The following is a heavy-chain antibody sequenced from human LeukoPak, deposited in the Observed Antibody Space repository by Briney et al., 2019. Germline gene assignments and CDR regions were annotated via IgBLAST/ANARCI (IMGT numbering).Heavy chain of an antibody. CDR2: INPNSGGT. CDR1: VYTFTGYY. CDR3: AMGWPRGAFDI. D-gene: IGHD2-15*01. V-gene: IGHV1-2*02. Sequence: ASVTVSFMASVYTFTGYYMHWVRQAPGQGLGWMGWINPNSGGTNYAQKLQGRVTMHRDTSISTAYMELSRLRSDDTAVYYCAMGWPRGAFDIWGQGTMVTVSS. J-gene: IGHJ3*02.